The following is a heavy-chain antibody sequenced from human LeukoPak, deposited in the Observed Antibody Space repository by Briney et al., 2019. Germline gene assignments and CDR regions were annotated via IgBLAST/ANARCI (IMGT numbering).Heavy chain of an antibody. J-gene: IGHJ4*02. CDR2: IIPIFGTA. V-gene: IGHV1-69*01. CDR1: GGTFSSYA. Sequence: ASVKVSCKASGGTFSSYAISWVRQAPGQGLEWMGGIIPIFGTANYAQKFQGRVTITADESTSTAYMELRSLRSDDTAVYYCARDIVGYYDSSGYSFDYWGQGTLVTVSS. CDR3: ARDIVGYYDSSGYSFDY. D-gene: IGHD3-22*01.